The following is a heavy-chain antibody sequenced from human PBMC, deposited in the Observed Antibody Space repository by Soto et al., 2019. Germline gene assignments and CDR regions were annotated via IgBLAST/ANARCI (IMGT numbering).Heavy chain of an antibody. J-gene: IGHJ4*02. CDR2: IRYDGSNN. CDR3: ARVRDPVGSDYDC. Sequence: QVQLVESGGDVVQPGRSLRLSCAASGFTFSSYSMHWVRQAPGKGLEWVAVIRYDGSNNYYADSVSGLFTTTRDNFKNTLYLKKNSLRDENTAVYYCARVRDPVGSDYDCWGQGTLVTVSS. D-gene: IGHD1-26*01. V-gene: IGHV3-33*01. CDR1: GFTFSSYS.